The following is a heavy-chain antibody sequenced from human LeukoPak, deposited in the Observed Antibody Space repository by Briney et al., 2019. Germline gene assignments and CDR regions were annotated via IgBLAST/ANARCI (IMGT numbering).Heavy chain of an antibody. CDR1: GFTFSDYY. Sequence: GGSLRLSCAGSGFTFSDYYISWIRQAPGKGREWVSYISSSDSTIYYTDSVKGRFTISRDNAKNSLYLQMNSLRADDTAVYYCARADCSSTSCYELDYWGQGTLVTVSS. CDR3: ARADCSSTSCYELDY. CDR2: ISSSDSTI. J-gene: IGHJ4*02. D-gene: IGHD2-2*01. V-gene: IGHV3-11*04.